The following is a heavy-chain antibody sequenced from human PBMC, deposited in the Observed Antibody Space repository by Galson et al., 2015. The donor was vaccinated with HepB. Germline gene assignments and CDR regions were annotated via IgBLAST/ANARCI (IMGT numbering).Heavy chain of an antibody. V-gene: IGHV3-23*01. CDR3: AKGWFGELTQSYYYYGMGV. CDR1: GFTFSSYA. J-gene: IGHJ6*02. Sequence: SLRLSCAASGFTFSSYAMSWVRQAPGKGLEWVAAISGRGGSTYYADSVKGRFTISRDNSKNTLYLQMNSLRAEDTAVYYCAKGWFGELTQSYYYYGMGVWGRGTTVTVSS. D-gene: IGHD3-10*01. CDR2: ISGRGGST.